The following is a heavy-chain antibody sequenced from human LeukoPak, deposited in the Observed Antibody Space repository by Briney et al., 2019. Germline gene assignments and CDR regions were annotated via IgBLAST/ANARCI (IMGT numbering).Heavy chain of an antibody. J-gene: IGHJ4*02. V-gene: IGHV3-23*01. D-gene: IGHD6-19*01. CDR3: AKSSVAGPPHFDY. CDR1: GFTFSSYA. Sequence: YPGGSLRLSCAASGFTFSSYAMSWVRQAPRKGLEWVSAISGSGGSTYYADSVKGRFTISRDNSKNTLYLQMNSLRAEDTAVYYCAKSSVAGPPHFDYWGQGTLVTVSS. CDR2: ISGSGGST.